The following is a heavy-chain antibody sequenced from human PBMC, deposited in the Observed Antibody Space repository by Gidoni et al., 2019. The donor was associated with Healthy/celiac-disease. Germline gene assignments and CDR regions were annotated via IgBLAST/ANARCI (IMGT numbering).Heavy chain of an antibody. CDR2: INHSGST. Sequence: LQQWGAGLLKPSETLSLTCAVYGGSFSGYYWSWIRQPPGKGLEWIGEINHSGSTNYNPSLKSRVTISVDTSKNQFSLKLSSVTAADTAVYYCARGPPRLLWFGELFVTWFDPWGQGTLVTVSS. CDR3: ARGPPRLLWFGELFVTWFDP. J-gene: IGHJ5*02. D-gene: IGHD3-10*01. V-gene: IGHV4-34*01. CDR1: GGSFSGYY.